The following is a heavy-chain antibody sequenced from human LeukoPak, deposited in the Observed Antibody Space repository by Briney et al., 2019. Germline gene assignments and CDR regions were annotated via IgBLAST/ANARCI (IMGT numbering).Heavy chain of an antibody. V-gene: IGHV3-48*02. CDR2: ISSSSSTI. J-gene: IGHJ3*02. D-gene: IGHD6-6*01. CDR3: AREYSSSSGRAFDI. Sequence: GGALRLSCAACGFTLSTYTMNWLRQAPGKGLQGFSYISSSSSTIYYADSVKGRFTISRDNAKNSLYLQMNSLRDEDTAVYYCAREYSSSSGRAFDIWGQGTMVTVSS. CDR1: GFTLSTYT.